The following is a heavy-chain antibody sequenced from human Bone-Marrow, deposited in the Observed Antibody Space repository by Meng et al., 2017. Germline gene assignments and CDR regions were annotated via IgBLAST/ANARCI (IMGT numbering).Heavy chain of an antibody. J-gene: IGHJ4*02. V-gene: IGHV4-4*07. D-gene: IGHD6-13*01. CDR2: IYTSGST. CDR1: GGSISSYY. CDR3: AKDSGIAAAGNGVDY. Sequence: SETLSLTCTVSGGSISSYYWSWIRQPAGKGLEWIGRIYTSGSTNYNPSLKSRVTMSVDTSKNQLSLKLSSVTAADTAVYYCAKDSGIAAAGNGVDYWGQGTLVTVSS.